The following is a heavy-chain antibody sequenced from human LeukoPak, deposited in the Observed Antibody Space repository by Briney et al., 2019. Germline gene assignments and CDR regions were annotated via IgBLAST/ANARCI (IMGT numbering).Heavy chain of an antibody. J-gene: IGHJ4*02. CDR2: ISSSSSYI. D-gene: IGHD3-3*01. V-gene: IGHV3-21*01. CDR3: ARVVPAAHYDFWSGYPPYFDY. Sequence: PGGSLRLSCAASGFTFSSYSMNWVRQAPGKGLEWVSSISSSSSYIYYADSVKGRFTISRDNAKNSLYLQMNSLRAEDTAVYYCARVVPAAHYDFWSGYPPYFDYWGQGTLVTVSS. CDR1: GFTFSSYS.